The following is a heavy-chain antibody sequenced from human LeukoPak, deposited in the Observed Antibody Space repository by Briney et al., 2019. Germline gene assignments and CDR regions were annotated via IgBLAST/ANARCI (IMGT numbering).Heavy chain of an antibody. D-gene: IGHD2-2*01. CDR1: GGTFSSYD. J-gene: IGHJ4*02. Sequence: SVKVSCKASGGTFSSYDISWVRQAPGQGLEWMGGIMPMFGKANYAQEFQGRVTTTADKATSTAYMELSSLRSEDTAVYYCAGGRTDIVVVPATLRNYYFDYWGQGTLVTVSS. V-gene: IGHV1-69*06. CDR2: IMPMFGKA. CDR3: AGGRTDIVVVPATLRNYYFDY.